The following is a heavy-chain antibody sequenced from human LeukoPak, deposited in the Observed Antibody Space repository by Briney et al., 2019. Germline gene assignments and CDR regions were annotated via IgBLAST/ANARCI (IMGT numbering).Heavy chain of an antibody. CDR3: AKDKREYSYASFDP. CDR2: ISYDGSNK. Sequence: GGSLRLSCAASGFTFSSYAMHWVRQAPGKGLEWVAVISYDGSNKYYADSVKGRFTISRDNSKNTLYLQMNSLRAEDTAVYYCAKDKREYSYASFDPWGQGTLVTVSS. CDR1: GFTFSSYA. D-gene: IGHD5-18*01. J-gene: IGHJ5*02. V-gene: IGHV3-30-3*01.